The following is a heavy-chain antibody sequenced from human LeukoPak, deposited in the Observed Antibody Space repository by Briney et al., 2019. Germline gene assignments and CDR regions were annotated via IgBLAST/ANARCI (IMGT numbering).Heavy chain of an antibody. J-gene: IGHJ5*02. CDR2: INPNSGGT. D-gene: IGHD3-10*01. V-gene: IGHV1-2*02. CDR3: ARAVMVRGVISLNWFDP. Sequence: GASVKVSCKASGYTFTGYYMHWVRQAPGQGLEWMGWINPNSGGTNYAQKFQGRVTMTRDTSISTAYMELSRLRSDDTAVYHCARAVMVRGVISLNWFDPWGQGTLVTVSS. CDR1: GYTFTGYY.